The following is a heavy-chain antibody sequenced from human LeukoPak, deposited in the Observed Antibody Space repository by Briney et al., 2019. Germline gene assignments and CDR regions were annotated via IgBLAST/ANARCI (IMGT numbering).Heavy chain of an antibody. J-gene: IGHJ5*02. D-gene: IGHD6-19*01. V-gene: IGHV4-34*01. CDR3: ARGYSSGFNWFDP. CDR2: INHSGST. Sequence: PSETLSLTCAVYGGSFSGYYWTWIRKPPGKGLEWIGEINHSGSTNYNPSLKSQVIISVDTSKNQFSLKLTSVTAADTAVYYCARGYSSGFNWFDPRGQGTLVTVSS. CDR1: GGSFSGYY.